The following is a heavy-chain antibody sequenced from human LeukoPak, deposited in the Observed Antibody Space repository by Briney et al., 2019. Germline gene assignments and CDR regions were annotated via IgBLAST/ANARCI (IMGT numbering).Heavy chain of an antibody. V-gene: IGHV5-51*01. CDR1: GYSFTSYW. CDR2: IYPGDSDT. Sequence: GESLQISCKGSGYSFTSYWIGWVRQLPGKGLEWMGIIYPGDSDTRYSPSFQGQVTISADKSISTAYLQWSSLKASDTAMYYCARLEYCSSTSCYPFDYWGQGTLVTVSS. J-gene: IGHJ4*02. CDR3: ARLEYCSSTSCYPFDY. D-gene: IGHD2-2*01.